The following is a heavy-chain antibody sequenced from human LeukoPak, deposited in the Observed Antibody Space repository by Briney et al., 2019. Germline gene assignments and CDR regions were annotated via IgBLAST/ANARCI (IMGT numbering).Heavy chain of an antibody. V-gene: IGHV1-18*01. CDR3: ARDLPDLTYSYDSSGLDY. Sequence: ASVKVSCKASGYTFTSYGISWVRQAPGQGLEWMGWISAYNGNTNYAQKLQGRVTMTTDTSTSTAYMEPRSLRSDDTAVYYCARDLPDLTYSYDSSGLDYWGQGTLVTVST. D-gene: IGHD3-22*01. CDR2: ISAYNGNT. J-gene: IGHJ4*02. CDR1: GYTFTSYG.